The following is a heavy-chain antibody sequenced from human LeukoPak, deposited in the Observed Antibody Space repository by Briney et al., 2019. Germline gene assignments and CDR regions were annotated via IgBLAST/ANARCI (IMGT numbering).Heavy chain of an antibody. CDR1: GGSFGGYY. V-gene: IGHV4-59*01. J-gene: IGHJ6*03. CDR3: ARTTEGGYTYDYFYYYYMDV. D-gene: IGHD5-18*01. Sequence: SETLSLTCAVYGGSFGGYYWSWIRQPPGKGLEWIGYIYYSGSTNYNPSLKSRVTISVDMSKNQFSLKLSSVTAADTAVYYCARTTEGGYTYDYFYYYYMDVWGKGTTVTISS. CDR2: IYYSGST.